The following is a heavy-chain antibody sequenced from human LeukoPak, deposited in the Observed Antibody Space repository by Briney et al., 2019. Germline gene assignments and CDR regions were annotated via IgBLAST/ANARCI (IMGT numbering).Heavy chain of an antibody. CDR1: GGSISSSSYY. CDR2: IYYRGNT. V-gene: IGHV4-39*07. D-gene: IGHD3-10*01. CDR3: ARETGPGSYYVYYFDY. Sequence: SETLSLTCTVSGGSISSSSYYWGWIRQPPGKGLEWIGSIYYRGNTYYNPSLKSRVTISVDTSKNHFSLKLTSVTAADTAVYYCARETGPGSYYVYYFDYWGQGTLVTVSS. J-gene: IGHJ4*02.